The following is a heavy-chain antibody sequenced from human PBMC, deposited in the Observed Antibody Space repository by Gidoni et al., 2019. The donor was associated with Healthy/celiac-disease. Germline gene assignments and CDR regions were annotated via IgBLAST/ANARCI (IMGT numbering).Heavy chain of an antibody. CDR1: GFTFSSYA. V-gene: IGHV3-23*01. D-gene: IGHD2-2*01. Sequence: EVQLLESGGGLVQPGGSLRLSCAASGFTFSSYAMSWVRQAPGKGLEWVSAISGSGGSTYYADSVKGRFTISRDNSKNTLYLQMNSLRAEDTAVYYCAAMGYCSSTSCPPEVENWFDPWGQGTLVTVSS. CDR3: AAMGYCSSTSCPPEVENWFDP. CDR2: ISGSGGST. J-gene: IGHJ5*02.